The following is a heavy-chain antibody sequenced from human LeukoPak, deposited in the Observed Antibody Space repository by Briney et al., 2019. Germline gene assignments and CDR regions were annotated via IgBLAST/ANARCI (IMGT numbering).Heavy chain of an antibody. V-gene: IGHV1-24*01. CDR2: FDPEDGET. J-gene: IGHJ4*02. Sequence: GASVKVSCKVSGYTLTELSMHWVRQAPGKGLEWMGGFDPEDGETTYAQKFQGRVTMTEDTSTDTAYMELSSLRSEDTAVYYCAISHYYGSGSYYKEHWGQGTLVTVSS. CDR1: GYTLTELS. D-gene: IGHD3-10*01. CDR3: AISHYYGSGSYYKEH.